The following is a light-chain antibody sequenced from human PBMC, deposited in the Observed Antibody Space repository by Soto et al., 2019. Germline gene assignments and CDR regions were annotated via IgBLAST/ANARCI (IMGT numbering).Light chain of an antibody. CDR3: CSYAGRVV. J-gene: IGLJ2*01. CDR2: EGS. V-gene: IGLV2-23*01. CDR1: SSVVGSYNL. Sequence: QSALTPPASVSGSPGKSIPISCTGTSSVVGSYNLVSWYQQHPGKAPQLMIYEGSKRTSGVSNRFSGSKSGNTASLTISGLHAEDEADYYCCSYAGRVVFGGGTKLTVL.